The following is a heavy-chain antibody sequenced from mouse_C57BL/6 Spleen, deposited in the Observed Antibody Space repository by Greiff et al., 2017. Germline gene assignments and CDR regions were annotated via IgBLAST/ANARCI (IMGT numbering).Heavy chain of an antibody. CDR1: GYTFTGYW. V-gene: IGHV1-9*01. D-gene: IGHD1-1*01. J-gene: IGHJ4*01. CDR2: ILPGSGST. CDR3: ARWGSTTVHYYAMDY. Sequence: VQLQQSGAELMKPGASVKLSCKATGYTFTGYWIEWVKQRPGHGLEWIGEILPGSGSTNYNEKFKGKATFTADTSSNTAYMQLSSLPTEDSAIDYWARWGSTTVHYYAMDYWGQGTSVTVSS.